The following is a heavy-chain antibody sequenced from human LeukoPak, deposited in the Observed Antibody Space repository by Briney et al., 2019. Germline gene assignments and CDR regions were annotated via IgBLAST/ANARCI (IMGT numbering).Heavy chain of an antibody. V-gene: IGHV3-13*01. D-gene: IGHD7-27*01. J-gene: IGHJ3*02. Sequence: RGSLRLSCAASGFTFSSYDMHWVRQATGKGLEWVSGIGTAGGTYYSGSVKGRFTISRENAKNSLYLQMNSLRAGDTAVFYCARSSGALENAFDIWGQGTMVTVSS. CDR1: GFTFSSYD. CDR2: IGTAGGT. CDR3: ARSSGALENAFDI.